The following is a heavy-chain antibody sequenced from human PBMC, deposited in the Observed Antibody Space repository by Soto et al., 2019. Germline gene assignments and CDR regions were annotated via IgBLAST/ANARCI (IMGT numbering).Heavy chain of an antibody. D-gene: IGHD7-27*01. J-gene: IGHJ6*02. V-gene: IGHV4-30-2*01. CDR2: IYHTGTT. Sequence: PSETLSLTCTVSGGSINSGDYSWTWIRQPPGKGLEWIGYIYHTGTTYYNMSLKSRVTISVDRSKNQFSLKLSSVTAADTAVYYCARQTGTEVPKYYYYYYGMDVWGQGTTVTVSS. CDR1: GGSINSGDYS. CDR3: ARQTGTEVPKYYYYYYGMDV.